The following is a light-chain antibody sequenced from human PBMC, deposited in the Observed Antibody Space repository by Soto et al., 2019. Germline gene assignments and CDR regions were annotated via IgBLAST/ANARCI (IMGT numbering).Light chain of an antibody. Sequence: QSVLTQPASVSGSPGQSITISCTGTSSDVGGYNFVSWYQQHPGKAPRLMILDVNNRPSGVSTRFSGSKSGNTASLTISGIQAEDEADYYCCSYSGSSTIVVFGGGTKVTVL. CDR1: SSDVGGYNF. CDR2: DVN. J-gene: IGLJ2*01. CDR3: CSYSGSSTIVV. V-gene: IGLV2-14*03.